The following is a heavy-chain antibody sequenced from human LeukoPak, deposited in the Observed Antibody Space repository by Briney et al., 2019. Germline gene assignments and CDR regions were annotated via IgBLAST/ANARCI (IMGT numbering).Heavy chain of an antibody. V-gene: IGHV3-74*01. CDR2: INSDGSST. J-gene: IGHJ4*02. CDR3: ARVATTSSKWSLDY. CDR1: GFTFSAYW. Sequence: PGGSLRLSCAASGFTFSAYWMHWVRQSPGKGLVWVSRINSDGSSTSYADSVKGRFTISRDIAKSTLFLQMNSLRAEDTAVYYCARVATTSSKWSLDYWGKGTLVTVSS. D-gene: IGHD2-2*01.